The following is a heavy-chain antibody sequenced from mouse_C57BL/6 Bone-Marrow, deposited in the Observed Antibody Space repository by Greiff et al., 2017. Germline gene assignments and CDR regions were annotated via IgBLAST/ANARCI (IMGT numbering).Heavy chain of an antibody. J-gene: IGHJ2*01. D-gene: IGHD1-1*01. CDR1: GYTFTDHT. V-gene: IGHV1-78*01. CDR3: ARSGYYGSSYVRD. CDR2: IYPRDGST. Sequence: QVQLQQSGPELARPWASVKISCKVSGYTFTDHTIHWMKQRPEQGLEWIGYIYPRDGSTKYNEKFKGKATLTADKSSSTAYMQLNSLTSEDSAVYFCARSGYYGSSYVRDWGQGTTLTVSS.